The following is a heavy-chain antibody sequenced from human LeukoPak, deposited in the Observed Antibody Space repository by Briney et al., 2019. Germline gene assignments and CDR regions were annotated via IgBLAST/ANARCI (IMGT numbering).Heavy chain of an antibody. CDR2: IIPILGIA. D-gene: IGHD6-6*01. J-gene: IGHJ5*02. V-gene: IGHV1-69*04. CDR1: GGTFSSYT. Sequence: ASVKVSCKASGGTFSSYTISWVRQAPGQGLEWMGRIIPILGIANYAQKFQGRVTITADKSTSTAYMELSSLRSEDTAVYYCARDHPLEEFEGGSSPNWFDPWGQGTLVTVSS. CDR3: ARDHPLEEFEGGSSPNWFDP.